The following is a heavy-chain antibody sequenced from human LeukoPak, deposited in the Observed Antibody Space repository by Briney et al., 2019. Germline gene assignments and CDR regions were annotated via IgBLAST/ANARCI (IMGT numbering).Heavy chain of an antibody. V-gene: IGHV3-73*01. D-gene: IGHD2-15*01. Sequence: PGGSLRLSCVASGFTFSGSAVHWVRQSSGKGLEWVGHIDKKDNLYATAYAESVKGRFTISRDDSKDTAFLHMDSPKTEDTALYYCTRDRGTYNWFDPWGQGTLVTVSS. J-gene: IGHJ5*02. CDR3: TRDRGTYNWFDP. CDR2: IDKKDNLYAT. CDR1: GFTFSGSA.